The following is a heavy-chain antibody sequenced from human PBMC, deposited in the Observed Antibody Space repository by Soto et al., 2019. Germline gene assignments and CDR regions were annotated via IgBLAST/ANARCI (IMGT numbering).Heavy chain of an antibody. CDR1: GFTFSSYS. CDR2: ISSSSSTI. J-gene: IGHJ6*03. Sequence: GGSLRLSCAASGFTFSSYSMNWVRQAPGKGLEWVSYISSSSSTIYYADSVKGRFTISRDNAKNSLYLQMNSLRAEDTAVYYCARDYDFWSGHPDYYYYMDVWGKGTTVTVSS. CDR3: ARDYDFWSGHPDYYYYMDV. V-gene: IGHV3-48*01. D-gene: IGHD3-3*01.